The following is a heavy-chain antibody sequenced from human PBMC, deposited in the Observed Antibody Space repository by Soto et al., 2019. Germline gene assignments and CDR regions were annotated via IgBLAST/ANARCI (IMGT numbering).Heavy chain of an antibody. V-gene: IGHV1-69*13. J-gene: IGHJ4*02. CDR2: IIPIFGTA. CDR1: GYTFSSYA. CDR3: AREPLGYCISTSCYYYFDY. D-gene: IGHD2-2*03. Sequence: GASVKVSCKASGYTFSSYAISWVRQAPGQGLEWMGGIIPIFGTANYAQKFQGRVTITADESTSTAYMELSSLRSEDTAVYYCAREPLGYCISTSCYYYFDYWGQGTLVTVSS.